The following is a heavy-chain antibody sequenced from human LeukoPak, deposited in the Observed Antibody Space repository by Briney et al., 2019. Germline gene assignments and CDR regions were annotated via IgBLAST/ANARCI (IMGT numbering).Heavy chain of an antibody. D-gene: IGHD3-10*01. J-gene: IGHJ6*02. CDR1: GYRFTNYW. CDR2: VHPGDSDA. CDR3: AREGERAPVVRGLMPEKYAMDV. Sequence: GESLKISCTGSGYRFTNYWIGWVRQMPGKGLEWMGVVHPGDSDAKYSRSFEGQVTISVDKSINTAYLHWSSLKASDTAMYYCAREGERAPVVRGLMPEKYAMDVWGQGTTVTVSS. V-gene: IGHV5-51*01.